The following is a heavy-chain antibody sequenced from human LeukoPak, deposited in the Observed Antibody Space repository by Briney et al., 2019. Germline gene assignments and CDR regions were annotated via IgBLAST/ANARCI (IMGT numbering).Heavy chain of an antibody. V-gene: IGHV3-30*02. CDR1: GFTFSSYG. D-gene: IGHD3-10*01. Sequence: GGSLRLSCAASGFTFSSYGMHWVRQAPGKGLEWVAFIRYDGSNKYYADSVKGRFTISRDNSKNTLYLQMNSLRAEDTAVYYCAKDPADGSGSDYLDYWGQGTLVTVSS. CDR2: IRYDGSNK. J-gene: IGHJ4*02. CDR3: AKDPADGSGSDYLDY.